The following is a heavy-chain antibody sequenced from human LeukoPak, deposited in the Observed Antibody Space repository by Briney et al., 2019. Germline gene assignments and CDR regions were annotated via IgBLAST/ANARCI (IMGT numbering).Heavy chain of an antibody. V-gene: IGHV3-30-3*01. D-gene: IGHD6-13*01. CDR3: ARERRSSSWFPNYYYYVMDV. CDR2: ISYDGSNK. Sequence: GGSLRLSCAASGFTFSSYDMHWVRQAPGKGLEWVAAISYDGSNKYYADFEKGRFTTSQDNSKNTLYLQVNRMRTEDTAGYYCARERRSSSWFPNYYYYVMDVWGQGTTVSVSS. J-gene: IGHJ6*02. CDR1: GFTFSSYD.